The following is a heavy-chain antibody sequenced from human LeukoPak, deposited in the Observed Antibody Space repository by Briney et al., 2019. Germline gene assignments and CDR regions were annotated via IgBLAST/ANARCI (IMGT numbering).Heavy chain of an antibody. J-gene: IGHJ5*02. V-gene: IGHV4-39*07. CDR3: AKEKWESGWFDP. D-gene: IGHD1-26*01. CDR1: GGSISSSSYY. Sequence: SETLSLTYTVSGGSISSSSYYWGWIRQPPGKGLEWIGSIYYTGSTYLNPSLKSRVIVSEDTSKNQFSLRLTSVTAADTAVYYCAKEKWESGWFDPWGQGTLVTVSS. CDR2: IYYTGST.